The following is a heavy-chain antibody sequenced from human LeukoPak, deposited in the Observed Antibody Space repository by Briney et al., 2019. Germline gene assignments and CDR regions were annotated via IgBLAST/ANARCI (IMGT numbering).Heavy chain of an antibody. Sequence: SETLSLTCTVSGGSISSYYWSWIRQPPGKGLEWIGYIYYSGSTNYNPSLKSRVTISVDTSKNQFSLKLSSVTAADTAVYYCAREPPGYWGQGILVTVSS. J-gene: IGHJ4*02. CDR1: GGSISSYY. CDR3: AREPPGY. CDR2: IYYSGST. V-gene: IGHV4-59*12.